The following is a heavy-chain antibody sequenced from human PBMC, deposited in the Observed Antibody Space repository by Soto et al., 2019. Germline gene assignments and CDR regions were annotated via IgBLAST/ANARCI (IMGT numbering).Heavy chain of an antibody. D-gene: IGHD6-13*01. CDR1: GFTFSSYA. CDR3: AKAPGDSSSWYFDY. Sequence: GSLILSCAASGFTFSSYAMSWVRQAPGKGLEWVSAISGSGGSTYYADSVKGRFTISRDNSKNTLYLQMNSLRAEDTAVYYCAKAPGDSSSWYFDYWGQGTLVTVSS. V-gene: IGHV3-23*01. J-gene: IGHJ4*02. CDR2: ISGSGGST.